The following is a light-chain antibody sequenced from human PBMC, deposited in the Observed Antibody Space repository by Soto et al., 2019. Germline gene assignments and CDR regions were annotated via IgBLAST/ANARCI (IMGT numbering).Light chain of an antibody. J-gene: IGKJ3*01. CDR1: QDILSW. CDR3: QQANSFPIT. V-gene: IGKV1-12*01. Sequence: DIQMTQSPSSVSASVGDRVTITCRASQDILSWLAWYQQKPGEAPMLLIYASSNLQSGVTSRFSCSGSGTDFTLTISSLQPEDFATYYCQQANSFPITFGPGTRLDIK. CDR2: ASS.